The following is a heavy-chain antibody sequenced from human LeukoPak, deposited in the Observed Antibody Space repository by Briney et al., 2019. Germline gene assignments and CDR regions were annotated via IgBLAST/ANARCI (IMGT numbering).Heavy chain of an antibody. V-gene: IGHV1-69*13. CDR2: IIPIFGTA. J-gene: IGHJ5*02. CDR3: ASGQGDCGGDCYPPYNWFDP. CDR1: GGTFSSYA. Sequence: SVKVSCKASGGTFSSYAISWVRQAPGQGLEWMGGIIPIFGTANYAQKFQGRVTITADESTSTAYMGLSSLRSEDTAVYYCASGQGDCGGDCYPPYNWFDPWGQGTLVTVSS. D-gene: IGHD2-21*02.